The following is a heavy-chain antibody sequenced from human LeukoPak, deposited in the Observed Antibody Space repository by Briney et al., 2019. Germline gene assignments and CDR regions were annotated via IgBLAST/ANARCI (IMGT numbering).Heavy chain of an antibody. V-gene: IGHV3-30*01. Sequence: GGSLRLSCAVSGFSVSNYYMSWVRQAPGKGLEWVAVISYDGSNKYYADSVKGRFTISRDNSKNTLYLQMNSLRAEDTAVYYCARDKEMATISFRLDYWGQGTLVTVSS. CDR2: ISYDGSNK. CDR1: GFSVSNYY. CDR3: ARDKEMATISFRLDY. D-gene: IGHD5-24*01. J-gene: IGHJ4*02.